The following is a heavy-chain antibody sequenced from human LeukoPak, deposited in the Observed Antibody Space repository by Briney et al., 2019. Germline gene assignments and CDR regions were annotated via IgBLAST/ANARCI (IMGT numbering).Heavy chain of an antibody. D-gene: IGHD3-22*01. V-gene: IGHV4-59*01. J-gene: IGHJ4*02. CDR3: ARGEYYYDSSGYSSFDY. CDR2: IYYSGST. Sequence: SETLSLTCTVSGGSISSYYWSWIRQPPGKGLEWIGYIYYSGSTNYNPSLKSRVTISVDTPKNQFSLKLSSVTAADTAVYYCARGEYYYDSSGYSSFDYWGQGTLVTVSS. CDR1: GGSISSYY.